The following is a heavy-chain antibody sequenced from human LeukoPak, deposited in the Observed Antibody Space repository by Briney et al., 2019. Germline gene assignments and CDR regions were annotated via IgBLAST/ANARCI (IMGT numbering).Heavy chain of an antibody. Sequence: GGSLRLSCAASGFTFSSYSMNWVRQAPGKGLEWVSYISSSSTIYYADSVKGRFTISRDNAKNSLYLQMNSLRAEDTAVYYCARDLKIAAAVDYWGQGTLVNVSS. CDR1: GFTFSSYS. J-gene: IGHJ4*02. CDR2: ISSSSTI. CDR3: ARDLKIAAAVDY. D-gene: IGHD6-13*01. V-gene: IGHV3-48*04.